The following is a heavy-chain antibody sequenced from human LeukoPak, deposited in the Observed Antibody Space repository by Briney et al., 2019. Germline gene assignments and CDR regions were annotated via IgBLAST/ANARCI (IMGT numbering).Heavy chain of an antibody. J-gene: IGHJ3*01. Sequence: GGSLRLSCAASGFTFNDFAMTWVRQAPGKGLEWVSTIADAGTYYADSVKGRFIISRDNSKNMLYLQLNSLRADGTAMYCCARNLGPFDVRGHGTMVTVSS. CDR3: ARNLGPFDV. CDR1: GFTFNDFA. D-gene: IGHD3-16*01. V-gene: IGHV3-23*01. CDR2: IADAGT.